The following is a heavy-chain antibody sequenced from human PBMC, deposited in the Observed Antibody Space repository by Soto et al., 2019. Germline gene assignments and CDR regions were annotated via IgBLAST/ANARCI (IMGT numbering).Heavy chain of an antibody. CDR2: VVVGSGNT. CDR1: GFTFTSSA. CDR3: AAEGQIDDAFDI. J-gene: IGHJ3*02. Sequence: SVKVSCKASGFTFTSSAVQWVRQARGQRLEWIGWVVVGSGNTNYAQKFQERVTITRDMSTSTAYMELSSLRSEDTAVYYCAAEGQIDDAFDIWGQGTMVTVSS. V-gene: IGHV1-58*01.